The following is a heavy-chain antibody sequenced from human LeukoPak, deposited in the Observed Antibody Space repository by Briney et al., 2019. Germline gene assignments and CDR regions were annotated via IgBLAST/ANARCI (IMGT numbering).Heavy chain of an antibody. J-gene: IGHJ4*02. CDR1: GFTFTSYG. V-gene: IGHV3-33*01. D-gene: IGHD3-22*01. CDR3: ARDRSSGYFDS. Sequence: PGGSLRLSCAASGFTFTSYGMHWVRQAPGQGLEWVAVIYYDGSHKYYADSVKGRFTISRDNSKSTLYLQMTSLRAEDTAVYNCARDRSSGYFDSWGQGTLVTVSS. CDR2: IYYDGSHK.